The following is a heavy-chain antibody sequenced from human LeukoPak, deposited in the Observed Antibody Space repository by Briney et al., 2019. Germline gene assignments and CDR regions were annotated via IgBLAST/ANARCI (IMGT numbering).Heavy chain of an antibody. CDR2: MSRTADRI. CDR3: ATRLPFTGYKN. J-gene: IGHJ4*01. D-gene: IGHD5-24*01. Sequence: HPGGSLRLSCTIFGGTLSTYEVNWVRQAPGKRPEWISYMSRTADRIDHADSVKGRFTMSRDNAKNSVYLQMNSLRVDDTAIYYCATRLPFTGYKNWGQGTLVTVS. CDR1: GGTLSTYE. V-gene: IGHV3-48*03.